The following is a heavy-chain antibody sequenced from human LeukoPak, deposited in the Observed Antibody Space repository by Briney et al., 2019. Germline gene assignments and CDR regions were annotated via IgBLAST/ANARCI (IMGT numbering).Heavy chain of an antibody. Sequence: GASLKISFKGVDCGFTSYWIGWVRQMPGKGMEWMGMIYPGDYDTRYSPSFQGQVTISADKSKKTSYLQWSSLKASDTAMYYCARLVHYYYYYYMDVWGKGTTVTVSS. CDR1: DCGFTSYW. CDR3: ARLVHYYYYYYMDV. D-gene: IGHD1-1*01. CDR2: IYPGDYDT. V-gene: IGHV5-51*01. J-gene: IGHJ6*03.